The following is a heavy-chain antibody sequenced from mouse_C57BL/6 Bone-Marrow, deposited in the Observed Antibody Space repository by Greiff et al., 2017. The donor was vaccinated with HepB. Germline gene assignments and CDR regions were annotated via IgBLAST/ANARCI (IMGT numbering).Heavy chain of an antibody. CDR2: IYPGSGST. D-gene: IGHD2-1*01. V-gene: IGHV1-55*01. Sequence: QVQLQQSGAELVKPGASVKMSCKASGYTFTSYWITWVKQRPGQGLEWIGDIYPGSGSTNYNEKFKSKATLTVDTSSSTAYMQLSSLTSEDSAVYYCARGNYGENYFDYWGQGTTVTVSS. J-gene: IGHJ2*01. CDR3: ARGNYGENYFDY. CDR1: GYTFTSYW.